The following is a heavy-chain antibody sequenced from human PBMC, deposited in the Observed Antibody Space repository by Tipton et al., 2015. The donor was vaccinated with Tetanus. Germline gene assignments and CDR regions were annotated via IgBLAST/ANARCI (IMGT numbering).Heavy chain of an antibody. J-gene: IGHJ2*01. D-gene: IGHD5-18*01. CDR3: ARGGSYSYGPRGFDL. Sequence: LRLSCAVSGGSFSGFYWSWIRQPPGKGLEWIGSISYSGRTYYSPSFKSRVTISVDTPKNQFSLKLTSLTVADTAVYYCARGGSYSYGPRGFDLWGRGTLVTVSS. CDR2: ISYSGRT. CDR1: GGSFSGFY. V-gene: IGHV4-34*01.